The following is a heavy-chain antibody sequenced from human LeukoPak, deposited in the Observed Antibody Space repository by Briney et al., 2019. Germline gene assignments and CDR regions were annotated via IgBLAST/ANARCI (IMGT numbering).Heavy chain of an antibody. CDR2: ITRDGGST. V-gene: IGHV3-64*01. CDR1: GFTFSSYA. Sequence: GGSLRLSCAASGFTFSSYAMHWVRQAPGKGLEYVSAITRDGGSTFCANSVNGRFTISRDNSKNTLYLQMGSLRTDDMAMYYCAKVVGYGSGWYYEYWGQGTLVTVSS. D-gene: IGHD6-19*01. CDR3: AKVVGYGSGWYYEY. J-gene: IGHJ4*02.